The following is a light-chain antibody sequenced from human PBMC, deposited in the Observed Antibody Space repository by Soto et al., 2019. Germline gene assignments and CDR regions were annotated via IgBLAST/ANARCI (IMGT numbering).Light chain of an antibody. V-gene: IGKV1-5*03. Sequence: DIQMTQSPSTLSASVGDRVTITCRASQSISSWLAWYQQKPGKAPNLLIYKASTLEIGVPSRFSGSGSGTEFTLTINSLQPDDFAAYYYQQYYSSLFTFGQGTKLEI. CDR1: QSISSW. J-gene: IGKJ2*01. CDR3: QQYYSSLFT. CDR2: KAS.